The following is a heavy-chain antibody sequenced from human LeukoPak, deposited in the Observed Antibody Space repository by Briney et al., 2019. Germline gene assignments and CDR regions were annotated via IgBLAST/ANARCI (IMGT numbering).Heavy chain of an antibody. CDR1: GFTFSSYS. V-gene: IGHV3-21*01. J-gene: IGHJ5*02. CDR2: ISSSSSYI. D-gene: IGHD3-10*01. CDR3: ARVGLLNWFDP. Sequence: GGSLRLSCAASGFTFSSYSMNWVRQAPGKGLEWVSSISSSSSYIYYADSVKGRFTISRDNAKNSLYLQMNSLRAEDTAVYYCARVGLLNWFDPWGQGTLVTVSS.